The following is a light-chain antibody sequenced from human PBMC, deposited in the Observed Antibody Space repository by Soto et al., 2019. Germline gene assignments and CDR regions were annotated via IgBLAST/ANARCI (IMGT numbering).Light chain of an antibody. CDR3: QQYGDSRIT. CDR1: QSVSNNY. V-gene: IGKV3-20*01. Sequence: DIVLTQSPGTLSLSPGERVTLSCTASQSVSNNYLAWYQQKPGQATRVLIYGASDRATGIPDRFSGSGSGTEFTLTISRLEPEDFAVYYCQQYGDSRITFGQGTRLEIK. CDR2: GAS. J-gene: IGKJ5*01.